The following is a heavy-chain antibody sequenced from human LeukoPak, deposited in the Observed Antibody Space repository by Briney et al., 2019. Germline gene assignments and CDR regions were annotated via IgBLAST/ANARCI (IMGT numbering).Heavy chain of an antibody. CDR2: ISGSGGST. Sequence: GGSLRLSCAASGFTFSSYAMSWVRQAPGKGLEWVSAISGSGGSTYYADSVKGRFTISRDSSKNTLYLQMNSLRAEDTAVYYCARDSWIAAAGGWFDPWGQGTLVTVSS. V-gene: IGHV3-23*01. CDR3: ARDSWIAAAGGWFDP. J-gene: IGHJ5*02. CDR1: GFTFSSYA. D-gene: IGHD6-13*01.